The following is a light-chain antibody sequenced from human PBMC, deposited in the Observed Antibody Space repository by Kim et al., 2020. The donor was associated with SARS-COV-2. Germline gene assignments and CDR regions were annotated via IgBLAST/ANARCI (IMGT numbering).Light chain of an antibody. J-gene: IGKJ1*01. CDR1: QSVSSSY. Sequence: TAGERATLSCRASQSVSSSYLAWYQQKPGQAPKLLIYGASSRATGIPDRFRGSGAGTDFTLTISRLEPGGFAVYYCQQYGSSPWTFGQGTKVEIK. CDR2: GAS. V-gene: IGKV3-20*01. CDR3: QQYGSSPWT.